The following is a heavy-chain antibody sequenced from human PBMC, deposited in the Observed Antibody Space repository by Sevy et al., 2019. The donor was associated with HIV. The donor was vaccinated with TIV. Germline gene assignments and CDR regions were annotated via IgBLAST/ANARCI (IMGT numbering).Heavy chain of an antibody. V-gene: IGHV3-23*01. CDR3: AKTDGTLTGAFDI. CDR2: ISGSGGST. CDR1: GFTFSSYA. J-gene: IGHJ3*02. Sequence: GGSLRLSSAASGFTFSSYAMIWVRQAPGKGLEWVSAISGSGGSTYYADSVKGRFTISRDNSKNTLYLQMNSLRAEDTAVYYCAKTDGTLTGAFDIWGQGTMVTVSS.